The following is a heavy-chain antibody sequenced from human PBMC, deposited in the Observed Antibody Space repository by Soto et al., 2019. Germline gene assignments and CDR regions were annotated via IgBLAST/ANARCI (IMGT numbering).Heavy chain of an antibody. Sequence: ASVKVSCKASGYTFTSYDINWVRQATGQGLEWMGWMNPNSGNTGYAQKFQGRVTMTRNTSISTAYMELSSLRSEDTAVYYCARGRRGSGNDYYYYMDVWGKGTTVTVSS. CDR1: GYTFTSYD. V-gene: IGHV1-8*01. CDR2: MNPNSGNT. CDR3: ARGRRGSGNDYYYYMDV. D-gene: IGHD2-15*01. J-gene: IGHJ6*03.